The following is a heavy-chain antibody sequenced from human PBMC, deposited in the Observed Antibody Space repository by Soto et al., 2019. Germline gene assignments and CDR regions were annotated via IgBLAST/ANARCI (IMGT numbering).Heavy chain of an antibody. CDR2: IYHSGST. D-gene: IGHD3-22*01. CDR1: GYSISSGYY. CDR3: ARDFRDYYDSSGFDY. Sequence: SETLSLTCTVSGYSISSGYYWGWIRQPPGKGLEWIGSIYHSGSTYYNPSLKSRATISVDTSKNQFSLKLSSVTAADTAVYYCARDFRDYYDSSGFDYWGQGTLVTVSS. J-gene: IGHJ4*02. V-gene: IGHV4-38-2*02.